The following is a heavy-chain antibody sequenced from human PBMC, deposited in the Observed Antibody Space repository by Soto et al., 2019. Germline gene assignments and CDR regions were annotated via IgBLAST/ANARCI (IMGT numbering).Heavy chain of an antibody. CDR2: ISSSSSYI. CDR3: ARDRNPGIAVAGLFFVPAFDI. D-gene: IGHD6-19*01. CDR1: GFTFSSYS. Sequence: GGSLRLSCAASGFTFSSYSMNWVRQAPGKGLEWVSSISSSSSYIYYADSVKGRFTISRDNAKNSLYLQMNSLRAEDTAVYYCARDRNPGIAVAGLFFVPAFDIWGQGTMVTVSS. V-gene: IGHV3-21*01. J-gene: IGHJ3*02.